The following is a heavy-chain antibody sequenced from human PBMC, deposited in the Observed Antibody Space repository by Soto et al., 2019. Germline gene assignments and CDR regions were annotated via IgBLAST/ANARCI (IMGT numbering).Heavy chain of an antibody. Sequence: EVQLLESGGGLVQPGGSLRLSCAASGFTFSSYAMSWVRQAPGKGLEWVSAISGSGGSTYYADSVKGRFTISRDNSKNTLYLQMNSLRAEDTAVYYCATRKMVRGVEPLRYYYYYMDVWGKGTTVTVSS. CDR2: ISGSGGST. CDR3: ATRKMVRGVEPLRYYYYYMDV. V-gene: IGHV3-23*01. J-gene: IGHJ6*03. CDR1: GFTFSSYA. D-gene: IGHD3-10*01.